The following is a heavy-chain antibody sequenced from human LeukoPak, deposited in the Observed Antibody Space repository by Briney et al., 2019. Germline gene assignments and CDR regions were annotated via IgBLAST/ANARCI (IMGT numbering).Heavy chain of an antibody. CDR1: GGSISRYY. D-gene: IGHD6-19*01. Sequence: SETLSLTCTVSGGSISRYYWNWIRQPAGKGLEWVGRIYSSGSTNYNPSLKSRVTMSVDTSKNQFSLKLSSVTAADTAVYYCASSSSGWYWTFDYWGQGTLVTVSS. J-gene: IGHJ4*02. V-gene: IGHV4-4*07. CDR2: IYSSGST. CDR3: ASSSSGWYWTFDY.